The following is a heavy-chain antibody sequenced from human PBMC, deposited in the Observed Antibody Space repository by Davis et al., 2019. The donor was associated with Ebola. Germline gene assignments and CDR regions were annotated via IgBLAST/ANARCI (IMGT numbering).Heavy chain of an antibody. D-gene: IGHD1-26*01. CDR2: IYYSGST. CDR1: GGSISSSSYY. V-gene: IGHV4-39*01. CDR3: ARGYLVGATYFDY. Sequence: PGGSLRLSCTVSGGSISSSSYYWGWIRQPPGKGLEWIGSIYYSGSTYYNPSLKSRVTISVDTSKNQFSLKLSSVTAADTAVYYCARGYLVGATYFDYWGQGTLVTVSS. J-gene: IGHJ4*02.